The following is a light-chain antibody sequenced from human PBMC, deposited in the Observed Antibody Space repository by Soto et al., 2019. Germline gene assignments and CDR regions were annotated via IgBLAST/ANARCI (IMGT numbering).Light chain of an antibody. CDR2: DVT. CDR1: SSDIGRYNY. Sequence: QSALTQPASVSGSPGQSITISCTGTSSDIGRYNYVSWYQQDPGKAPKLLIYDVTNRPSGVSNRFSGSKSGNTASLTISGLQAEDEAVYYCSSYTTSSTLVVFGGGTQLTVL. CDR3: SSYTTSSTLVV. J-gene: IGLJ2*01. V-gene: IGLV2-14*03.